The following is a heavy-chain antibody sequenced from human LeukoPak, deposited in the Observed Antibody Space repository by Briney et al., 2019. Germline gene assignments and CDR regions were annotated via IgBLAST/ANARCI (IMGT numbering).Heavy chain of an antibody. V-gene: IGHV3-23*01. Sequence: GGSLRLSCAVSGFSVSSFGMSWVRQAPGKGLEWISAISVNGETTWYADSVRGRFIISRDNSKSTLYLQLSSLRAEDTAVYYCAQGFSSGWYPYWGQGSLVSVSS. CDR3: AQGFSSGWYPY. CDR2: ISVNGETT. J-gene: IGHJ4*02. CDR1: GFSVSSFG. D-gene: IGHD6-19*01.